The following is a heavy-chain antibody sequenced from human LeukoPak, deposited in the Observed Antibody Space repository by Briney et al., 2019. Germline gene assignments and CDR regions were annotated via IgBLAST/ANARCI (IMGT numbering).Heavy chain of an antibody. CDR2: VYSSGST. J-gene: IGHJ5*02. CDR1: GSSLTSVLSY. V-gene: IGHV4-61*02. Sequence: SETLSLTCTVSGSSLTSVLSYWTWIRQPAGKGLEWIGRVYSSGSTNYNPSVKSRVTISIDTSKNQFSLKLSSVTAADTAVYYCARDTVFGDNNWFDPWGQGTLVIVSS. CDR3: ARDTVFGDNNWFDP. D-gene: IGHD4-17*01.